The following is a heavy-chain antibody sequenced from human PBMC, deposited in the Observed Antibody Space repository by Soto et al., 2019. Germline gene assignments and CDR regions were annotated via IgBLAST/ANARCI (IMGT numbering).Heavy chain of an antibody. CDR3: ARGETTTVTTGGYYFDY. Sequence: SETLSLTCTVSGCSIISYYWILIRQPPGKGLEWIGYIYFRGTTNYNPSLKSRVTISVDTSKNQFSLKLSSVTAADTAVYYCARGETTTVTTGGYYFDYWGQGTLVTVSS. D-gene: IGHD4-17*01. J-gene: IGHJ4*02. CDR2: IYFRGTT. CDR1: GCSIISYY. V-gene: IGHV4-59*01.